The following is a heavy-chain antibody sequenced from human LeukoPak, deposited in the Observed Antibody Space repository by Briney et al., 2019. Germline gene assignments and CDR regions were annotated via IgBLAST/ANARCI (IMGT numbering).Heavy chain of an antibody. CDR2: TYYRSRWLN. D-gene: IGHD1-26*01. CDR1: GDSVSSHDAA. CDR3: AREDDSGDTTNDWFHL. V-gene: IGHV6-1*01. J-gene: IGHJ5*02. Sequence: SQTLSLTCAISGDSVSSHDAAWNWIRQSPSRGLEWLGRTYYRSRWLNDYAVSVKSRITINPDTSKNQFSLQLSSVTPEDTAVYYCAREDDSGDTTNDWFHLWGQGTLVTVSS.